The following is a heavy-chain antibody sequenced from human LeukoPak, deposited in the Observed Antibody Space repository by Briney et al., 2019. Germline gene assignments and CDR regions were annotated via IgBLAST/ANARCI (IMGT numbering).Heavy chain of an antibody. CDR2: ISNGGTNT. J-gene: IGHJ4*02. V-gene: IGHV3-23*01. Sequence: GGTLRLSCAASGFTFSNYGMTWVRQAPGRGLEWVSGISNGGTNTYYTDSVRGRFTISRDNSRNTLYLQMNSLRADDTARYYCAKDFVYGSRFPRPLDYWGQGTLVTVSS. D-gene: IGHD3-3*01. CDR1: GFTFSNYG. CDR3: AKDFVYGSRFPRPLDY.